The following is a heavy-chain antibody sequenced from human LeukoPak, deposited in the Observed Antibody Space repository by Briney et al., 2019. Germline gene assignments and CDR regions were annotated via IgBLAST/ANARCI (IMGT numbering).Heavy chain of an antibody. D-gene: IGHD6-19*01. J-gene: IGHJ4*02. CDR2: ITSSGTTI. CDR3: GSTRYSSGWYSVC. Sequence: GGSLRLSCAASGFTFSDYYMSWIRQAPGKGLEWVSYITSSGTTIYYADSVKGRFTISRDNAKNSLYLQMNSLRAEDTAVYYCGSTRYSSGWYSVCWGQGTLVTVSS. V-gene: IGHV3-11*04. CDR1: GFTFSDYY.